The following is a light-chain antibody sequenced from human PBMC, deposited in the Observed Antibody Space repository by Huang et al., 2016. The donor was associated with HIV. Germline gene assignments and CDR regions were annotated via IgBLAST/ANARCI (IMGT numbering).Light chain of an antibody. CDR1: QTVLYSSNNTND. CDR3: HQYYRSPWT. Sequence: DIVMTQSPDSLAVSLGERATINCKSSQTVLYSSNNTNDLAWYQQKPGQPPKLLIYGASTRESGVPDRFSGSGSGTDFTLPISSLQAADVAVYYCHQYYRSPWTFGQGTKVEIK. V-gene: IGKV4-1*01. CDR2: GAS. J-gene: IGKJ1*01.